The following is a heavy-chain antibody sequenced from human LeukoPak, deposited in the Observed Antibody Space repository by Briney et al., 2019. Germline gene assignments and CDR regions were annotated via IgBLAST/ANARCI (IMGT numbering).Heavy chain of an antibody. J-gene: IGHJ3*01. Sequence: SETLSLTCTVSGGSNSNSYWTWIRQSPGTGLQYIAYVHDSGRTNYNPSLRSRATISIDTTRNQISLRLTSVTTADTAVYYCAKNQLLDEDVFNVWGQGTMVTVSS. CDR2: VHDSGRT. D-gene: IGHD1-1*01. CDR3: AKNQLLDEDVFNV. CDR1: GGSNSNSY. V-gene: IGHV4-59*01.